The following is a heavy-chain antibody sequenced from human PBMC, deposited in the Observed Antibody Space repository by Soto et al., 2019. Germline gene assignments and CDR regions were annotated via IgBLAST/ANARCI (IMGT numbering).Heavy chain of an antibody. CDR2: ISSSGSTI. Sequence: GGSLSLSCAASGFTFSGYYMSWIRQAPGKGLEWVSYISSSGSTIYYADSVKGRFTISRDNAKNSLYLQMNSLRAEDTAVYYCARSGSGITIFGVNRYYYYGMDVWGQGTTVTVSS. CDR3: ARSGSGITIFGVNRYYYYGMDV. J-gene: IGHJ6*02. D-gene: IGHD3-3*01. CDR1: GFTFSGYY. V-gene: IGHV3-11*01.